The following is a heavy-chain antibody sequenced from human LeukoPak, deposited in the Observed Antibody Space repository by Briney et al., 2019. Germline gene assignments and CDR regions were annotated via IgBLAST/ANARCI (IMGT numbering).Heavy chain of an antibody. Sequence: PGGSLRLSCAASGFTFSSYSMNWVRQAPGKGLEWVSSISSSSSYIYYADSVKGRFTISRDNAKNSLYLQMNSLRAEDTAVYYCARGDSSSWYGFDYWGQGTLVTVSS. D-gene: IGHD6-13*01. CDR1: GFTFSSYS. V-gene: IGHV3-21*01. J-gene: IGHJ4*02. CDR3: ARGDSSSWYGFDY. CDR2: ISSSSSYI.